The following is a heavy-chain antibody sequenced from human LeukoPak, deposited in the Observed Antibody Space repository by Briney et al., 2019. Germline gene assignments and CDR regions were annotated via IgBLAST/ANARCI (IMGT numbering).Heavy chain of an antibody. V-gene: IGHV4-31*03. J-gene: IGHJ5*02. CDR3: ARVDSSSWYGVPTRNWFDP. CDR2: IYYSGST. CDR1: GGSISSGGYY. Sequence: SETLSLTCTVSGGSISSGGYYWSWIRQHPGKGLEWIGYIYYSGSTYYNPSLKSRVTISVDTSKNQFSLKLSSVTAADTAVYYCARVDSSSWYGVPTRNWFDPWGQGTLVTVSS. D-gene: IGHD6-13*01.